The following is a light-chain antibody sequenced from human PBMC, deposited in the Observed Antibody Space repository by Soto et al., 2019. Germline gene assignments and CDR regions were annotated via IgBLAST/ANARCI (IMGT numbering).Light chain of an antibody. CDR3: QQSYSTLRT. CDR2: AAS. CDR1: QSISSY. J-gene: IGKJ1*01. V-gene: IGKV1-39*01. Sequence: DIQMTQSPSSLSASVGDRVTITCRASQSISSYLNWYQQKPGKAPKLLIYAASSLQSGVPSRFSGSGSGTDFTLTIRSMHTADFATYYCQQSYSTLRTFGQGTKVDIK.